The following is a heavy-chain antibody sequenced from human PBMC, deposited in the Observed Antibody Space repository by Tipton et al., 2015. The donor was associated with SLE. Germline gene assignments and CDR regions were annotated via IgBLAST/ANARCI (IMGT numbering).Heavy chain of an antibody. CDR2: IGTAGDT. D-gene: IGHD3-22*01. Sequence: SLRLSCAASGFTFSSYDMHWVRQATGKGLEWVSTIGTAGDTYYPGSVKGRFTISRDNSKNTLYLQMNSLRAEDTAVYYCAKDYRRYSNSHYDSSGYLDYWGQGTLVTVSS. V-gene: IGHV3-13*04. CDR1: GFTFSSYD. CDR3: AKDYRRYSNSHYDSSGYLDY. J-gene: IGHJ4*02.